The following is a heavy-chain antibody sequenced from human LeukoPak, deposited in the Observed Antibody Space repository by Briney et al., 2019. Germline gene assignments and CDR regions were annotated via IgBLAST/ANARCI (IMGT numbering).Heavy chain of an antibody. J-gene: IGHJ6*03. V-gene: IGHV4-34*01. D-gene: IGHD6-19*01. CDR2: INHSGST. Sequence: SETLSLTCAVYGGSFSGYYWSWIRQPPGKGLEWIGEINHSGSTNYNPSLKSRVTISVDTSKNQFSLKLSSVTAADTAVYYCARRKGSGRYYYXYYMDVXXKGTTVTIXS. CDR1: GGSFSGYY. CDR3: ARRKGSGRYYYXYYMDV.